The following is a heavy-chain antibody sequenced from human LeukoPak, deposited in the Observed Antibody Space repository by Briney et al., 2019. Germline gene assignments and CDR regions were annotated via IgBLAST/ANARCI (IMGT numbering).Heavy chain of an antibody. J-gene: IGHJ3*02. CDR1: GFSVSSNF. V-gene: IGHV3-66*01. Sequence: GGSLRLSCAASGFSVSSNFMSWVRQAPGKGLEWVSLIYSGGSTYYADSVKGRFTISRDISKNTLFLQLNSLRAEDTAVYYCARGGVVVAAIDAFDIWGQGTLVTVSS. D-gene: IGHD2-15*01. CDR2: IYSGGST. CDR3: ARGGVVVAAIDAFDI.